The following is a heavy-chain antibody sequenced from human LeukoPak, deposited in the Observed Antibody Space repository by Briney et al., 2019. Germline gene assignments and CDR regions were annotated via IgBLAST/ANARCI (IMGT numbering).Heavy chain of an antibody. Sequence: GSLRLSCAFSGLTFSSYLMTWVRQAPGKGLELVANIKQDGSEKYYVDSVKGRFTISRDNAKNSLYLQMSSLRVEDTAVYYCARVGCTTTSCLANWGQGTLVTVSS. D-gene: IGHD2-2*01. CDR2: IKQDGSEK. V-gene: IGHV3-7*01. CDR1: GLTFSSYL. CDR3: ARVGCTTTSCLAN. J-gene: IGHJ4*02.